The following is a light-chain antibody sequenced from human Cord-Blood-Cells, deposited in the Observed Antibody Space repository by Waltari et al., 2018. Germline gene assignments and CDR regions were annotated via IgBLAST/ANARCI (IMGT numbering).Light chain of an antibody. CDR2: GAS. CDR3: QQYGSSPPT. V-gene: IGKV3-20*01. CDR1: QSVSSSY. Sequence: ETVLTQSPGTLPLSPGERATLSCRASQSVSSSYLAWYQQKPGQAPRLLIYGASSRATGIPDRFSGSGSGTDFTLTISRLEPEDFAVYYCQQYGSSPPTFGQGTKVEIK. J-gene: IGKJ1*01.